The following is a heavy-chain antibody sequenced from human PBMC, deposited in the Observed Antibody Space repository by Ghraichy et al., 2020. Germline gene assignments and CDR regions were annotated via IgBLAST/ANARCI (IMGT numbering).Heavy chain of an antibody. D-gene: IGHD2-15*01. V-gene: IGHV3-21*01. Sequence: GESLNISCAASGFTFSSYSMNWVRQAPGKGLEWVSSISSSSNYIYYADSVKGRFTISRDNAKNSLYLQMNSLRAEDTAVYYCARVREYGSGGSCHGMDVWGQGTTVTVSS. CDR2: ISSSSNYI. CDR1: GFTFSSYS. J-gene: IGHJ6*02. CDR3: ARVREYGSGGSCHGMDV.